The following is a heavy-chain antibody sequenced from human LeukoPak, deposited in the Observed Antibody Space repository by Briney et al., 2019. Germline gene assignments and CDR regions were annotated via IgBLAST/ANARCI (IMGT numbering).Heavy chain of an antibody. CDR2: ISWNSGSI. CDR3: ARDIVVVPAANSWFDP. J-gene: IGHJ5*02. V-gene: IGHV3-9*01. Sequence: GGSLRLSCAASGFTFDDYAMHWVRHAPGKGLEWVSGISWNSGSIGYADSVKGRFTISRDNAKNSLYLQMNSLRAEDTAVYYCARDIVVVPAANSWFDPWGQGTLVTVSS. D-gene: IGHD2-2*01. CDR1: GFTFDDYA.